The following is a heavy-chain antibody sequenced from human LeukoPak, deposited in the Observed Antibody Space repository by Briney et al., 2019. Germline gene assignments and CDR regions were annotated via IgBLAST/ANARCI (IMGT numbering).Heavy chain of an antibody. CDR2: IYPGDSDT. CDR3: ARLPGGYDFVNWFDP. CDR1: GYSFTSYW. J-gene: IGHJ5*02. V-gene: IGHV5-51*01. Sequence: GESLKISCKGSGYSFTSYWIGWVRQMPGKGLEWMGIIYPGDSDTRYSPSFQGQVTISADKSISTAYLQWSSLKASDTAMYYCARLPGGYDFVNWFDPWGQGTLVTVSS. D-gene: IGHD5-12*01.